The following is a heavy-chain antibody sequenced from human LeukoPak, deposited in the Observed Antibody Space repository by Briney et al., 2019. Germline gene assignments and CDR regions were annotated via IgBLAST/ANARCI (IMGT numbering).Heavy chain of an antibody. CDR3: TRHSDKYCSGAGCYVYNFYGMDV. V-gene: IGHV3-73*01. D-gene: IGHD2-15*01. CDR1: GLTFSGSA. J-gene: IGHJ6*02. Sequence: GGSLKLSCAASGLTFSGSAMHWVRQASGRGLEWLGRIRSKANSYVTAYAASVNGRFIISRDDSRNTAYLQMNSLQTEDTAVYYCTRHSDKYCSGAGCYVYNFYGMDVWGQGTTVTVSS. CDR2: IRSKANSYVT.